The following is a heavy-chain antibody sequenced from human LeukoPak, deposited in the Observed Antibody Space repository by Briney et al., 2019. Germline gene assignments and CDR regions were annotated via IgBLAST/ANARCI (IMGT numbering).Heavy chain of an antibody. CDR3: ARGRYYYDSSGYSGNFDY. CDR1: GGSISSYY. Sequence: SETLSLTCTVSGGSISSYYWSWIRQPAGKGLEWIGRIYTSGSTNYNPSLKSRVTMSVDTSKNQFSLKLSSVTAVDTAVYYCARGRYYYDSSGYSGNFDYWGQGTLVTVSS. CDR2: IYTSGST. V-gene: IGHV4-4*07. D-gene: IGHD3-22*01. J-gene: IGHJ4*02.